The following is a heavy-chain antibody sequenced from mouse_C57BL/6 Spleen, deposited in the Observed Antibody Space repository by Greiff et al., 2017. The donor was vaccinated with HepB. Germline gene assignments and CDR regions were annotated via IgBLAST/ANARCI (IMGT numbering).Heavy chain of an antibody. D-gene: IGHD1-1*01. V-gene: IGHV2-2*01. CDR2: IWSGGST. J-gene: IGHJ1*03. Sequence: QVQLKESGPGLVQPSQSLSITCTVSGFSLTSYGVHWVRQSPGKGLEWLGVIWSGGSTYYNAAFISRLSISKDNSKSQVFFKMNSLQADDTAIYYCARNLGRGYFDVWGTGTTVTVSS. CDR3: ARNLGRGYFDV. CDR1: GFSLTSYG.